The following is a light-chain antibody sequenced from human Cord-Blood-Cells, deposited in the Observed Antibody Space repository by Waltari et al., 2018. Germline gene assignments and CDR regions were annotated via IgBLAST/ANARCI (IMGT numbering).Light chain of an antibody. CDR1: SSDVGGYNY. Sequence: QSALTQPASVSGSPGQSITISCPGTSSDVGGYNYVSWYQQHPGKAPKLMIDDVSNRPAGVSNRFSGSKSGNTASLTSSGLQAEDEADYYCSSYTSSSTVVFGGGTKLTVL. V-gene: IGLV2-14*01. CDR3: SSYTSSSTVV. CDR2: DVS. J-gene: IGLJ2*01.